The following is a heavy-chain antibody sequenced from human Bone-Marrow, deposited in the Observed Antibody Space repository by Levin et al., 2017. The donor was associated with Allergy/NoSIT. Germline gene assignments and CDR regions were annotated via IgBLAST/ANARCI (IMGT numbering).Heavy chain of an antibody. Sequence: GGSLRLSCAASGFNFNNYALHWVRQAPGGGPEWVAVISSDGSKRFYADSVKGRFTVSRDNAQNTLFLQMNSLRPDDTAVYYCARDGLAYDVLIGHCYHFDCWGQRTRVTVSS. V-gene: IGHV3-30-3*01. J-gene: IGHJ4*02. D-gene: IGHD3-9*01. CDR2: ISSDGSKR. CDR1: GFNFNNYA. CDR3: ARDGLAYDVLIGHCYHFDC.